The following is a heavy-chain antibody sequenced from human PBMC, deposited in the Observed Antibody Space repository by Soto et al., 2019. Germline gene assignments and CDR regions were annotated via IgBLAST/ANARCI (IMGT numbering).Heavy chain of an antibody. Sequence: PSETLSLTCSVSGGSISSYYWSWIRQPPGKGLEWIAYIYYRGSTNYNPSLKSRVTISLDASKNQFSLKLSSVTAADTAVYYCARGLQLWTLDYWGQGTLVTVSS. J-gene: IGHJ4*02. CDR3: ARGLQLWTLDY. V-gene: IGHV4-59*01. CDR1: GGSISSYY. CDR2: IYYRGST. D-gene: IGHD5-18*01.